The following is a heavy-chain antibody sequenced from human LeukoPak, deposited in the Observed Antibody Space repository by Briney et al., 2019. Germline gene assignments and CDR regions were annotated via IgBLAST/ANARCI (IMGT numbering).Heavy chain of an antibody. CDR3: ARDQSVWTGKGGFDY. D-gene: IGHD3/OR15-3a*01. CDR1: GFTFSSYW. V-gene: IGHV3-74*01. Sequence: PGGSLRLSCAASGFTFSSYWMHWVRQAPGKGLVWVSRISGDESSTSYADSVKGRFTISRDNAKNTLFLQMNSLRAEDTAVYYCARDQSVWTGKGGFDYWGQGTLVTVSS. J-gene: IGHJ4*02. CDR2: ISGDESST.